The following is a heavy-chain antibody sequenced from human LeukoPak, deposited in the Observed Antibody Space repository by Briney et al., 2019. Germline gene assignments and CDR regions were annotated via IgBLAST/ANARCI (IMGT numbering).Heavy chain of an antibody. J-gene: IGHJ4*02. CDR3: ARIFDV. CDR2: IFYNGRT. CDR1: GASFRSGGQY. V-gene: IGHV4-61*08. Sequence: SETLSLTCTLSGASFRSGGQYWGWIRQTPGKGLEWIGDIFYNGRTNYNPSLKSRVTISLDTSRSQFSLRLSSVTASDTGVYYCARIFDVWGRGTLVTVSS.